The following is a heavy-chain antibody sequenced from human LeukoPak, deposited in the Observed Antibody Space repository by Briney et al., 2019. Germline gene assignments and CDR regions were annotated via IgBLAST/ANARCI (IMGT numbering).Heavy chain of an antibody. J-gene: IGHJ4*02. CDR1: GGTFSSYA. CDR2: IIPIFGTA. Sequence: GASVKVSCKASGGTFSSYAISWVRQAPGQGLEWMGGIIPIFGTANYAQKFQGRVTITADKSTSTAYMELSSLRSEDTAVYYCARDSQAGTRDFDHWGQGTLVTVSS. V-gene: IGHV1-69*06. CDR3: ARDSQAGTRDFDH. D-gene: IGHD6-19*01.